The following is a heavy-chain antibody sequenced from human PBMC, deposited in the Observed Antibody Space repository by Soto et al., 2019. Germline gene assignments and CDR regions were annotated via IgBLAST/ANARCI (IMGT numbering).Heavy chain of an antibody. V-gene: IGHV3-74*01. CDR1: GFTFSHYW. J-gene: IGHJ3*01. CDR3: ARDIGGVTASDAFDV. Sequence: EVQLVESGGGLVQPGGSLRLSCAASGFTFSHYWMHWVRQAPGKGLVWISRIHSDGSTTSSADSVRGRFSMSRDNAKNSLYLQMNSLRADDTAVYFCARDIGGVTASDAFDVWGHGTMVTVSS. CDR2: IHSDGSTT. D-gene: IGHD2-21*02.